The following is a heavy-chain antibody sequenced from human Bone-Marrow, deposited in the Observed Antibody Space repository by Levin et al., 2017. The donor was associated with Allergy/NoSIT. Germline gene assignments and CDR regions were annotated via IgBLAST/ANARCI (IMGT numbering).Heavy chain of an antibody. CDR2: IYSGGST. V-gene: IGHV3-66*01. Sequence: GGSLRLSCAVSGFTISNNYMSWVRQAPGMGLEWVSLIYSGGSTQYADSVKGRFTISRANSENTLYLQMNSLRAEDTAVYYCARLDFNYGSYYWGQGTLVTVSS. CDR3: ARLDFNYGSYY. CDR1: GFTISNNY. J-gene: IGHJ4*02. D-gene: IGHD3-10*01.